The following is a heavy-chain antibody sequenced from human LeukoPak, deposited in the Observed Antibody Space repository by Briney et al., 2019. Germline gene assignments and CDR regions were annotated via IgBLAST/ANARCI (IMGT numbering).Heavy chain of an antibody. CDR2: ISGSGGST. D-gene: IGHD5-24*01. CDR1: GFTVSSNY. CDR3: AKQGATLFDY. V-gene: IGHV3-23*01. J-gene: IGHJ4*02. Sequence: GGSLRLSCAASGFTVSSNYMSWVRQAPGKGLEWVSAISGSGGSTYYADSVKGRFTISRDNSKNTLYLQMNSLRAEDTAVYYCAKQGATLFDYWGQGTLVTVSS.